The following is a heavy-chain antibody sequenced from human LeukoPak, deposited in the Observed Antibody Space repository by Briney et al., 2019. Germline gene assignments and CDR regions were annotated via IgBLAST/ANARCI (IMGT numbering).Heavy chain of an antibody. D-gene: IGHD1-1*01. Sequence: PGGSLRLSCAASGFTFSSYVMHWGRQAPGKGLEWVSAVSDSGAGTFYADSVKGRFTISRDNAKNSLSLQMNSLRAEDTAVYYCVRYTRRYPFDYWGQGTLVTVSS. CDR2: VSDSGAGT. CDR1: GFTFSSYV. V-gene: IGHV3-23*01. J-gene: IGHJ4*02. CDR3: VRYTRRYPFDY.